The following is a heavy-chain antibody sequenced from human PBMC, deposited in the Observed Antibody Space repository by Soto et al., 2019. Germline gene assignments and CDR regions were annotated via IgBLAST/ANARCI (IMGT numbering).Heavy chain of an antibody. Sequence: GGSLRLSCAASGFTFSSYSMNWVRQAPGKGLEWVSSISSSSSYIYYADSVKGRFTISRDNAKNSLYLQMNSLRAEDTAVYYGARDLAVRGYSGYDDAFDIWGQGTMVTVSS. J-gene: IGHJ3*02. D-gene: IGHD5-12*01. CDR2: ISSSSSYI. CDR3: ARDLAVRGYSGYDDAFDI. V-gene: IGHV3-21*01. CDR1: GFTFSSYS.